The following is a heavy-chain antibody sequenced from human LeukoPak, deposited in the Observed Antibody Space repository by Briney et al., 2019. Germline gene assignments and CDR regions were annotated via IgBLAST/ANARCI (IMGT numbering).Heavy chain of an antibody. Sequence: SQTLSLTCAISGDIVSSNSATWHWIRQSPSRGLEWLGRTYYRSKWYNDYALSVKSRITINPDTSKNQFSLQLNSVTPEDTAVYYRARGDSSSWYFLGAFDIWGQGTMVTVSS. CDR3: ARGDSSSWYFLGAFDI. CDR2: TYYRSKWYN. V-gene: IGHV6-1*01. J-gene: IGHJ3*02. D-gene: IGHD6-13*01. CDR1: GDIVSSNSAT.